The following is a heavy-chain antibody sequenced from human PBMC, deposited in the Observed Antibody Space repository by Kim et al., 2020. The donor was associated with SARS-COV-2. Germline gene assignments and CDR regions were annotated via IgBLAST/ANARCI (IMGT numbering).Heavy chain of an antibody. CDR3: ARVTDTAQPYYYYGMDV. V-gene: IGHV3-21*01. D-gene: IGHD5-18*01. J-gene: IGHJ6*02. Sequence: GGSLRLSCAASGFTFSSYSMNWVRQAPGKGLEWVSSISSSSSYIYYADSVKGRFTISRDNAKNSLYLQMNSLRAEDTAVYYCARVTDTAQPYYYYGMDVWGQGTTVTVSS. CDR2: ISSSSSYI. CDR1: GFTFSSYS.